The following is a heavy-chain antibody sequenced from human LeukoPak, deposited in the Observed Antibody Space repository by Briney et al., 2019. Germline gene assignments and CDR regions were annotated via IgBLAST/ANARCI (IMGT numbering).Heavy chain of an antibody. CDR1: GFTFSSYA. V-gene: IGHV3-30*04. Sequence: GRSLRLSCAASGFTFSSYAMHWVRQAPGKGPEWVAFISYDGTKKYHADSVKGRFSISRDNSKNTLYLHMNSLKAEDTAVYYCSKEATVGGIFVSWGQGILVTVSS. CDR3: SKEATVGGIFVS. J-gene: IGHJ4*02. CDR2: ISYDGTKK. D-gene: IGHD1-26*01.